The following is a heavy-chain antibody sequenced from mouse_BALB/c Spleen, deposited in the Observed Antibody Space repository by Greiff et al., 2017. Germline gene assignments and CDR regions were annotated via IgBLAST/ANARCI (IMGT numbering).Heavy chain of an antibody. D-gene: IGHD2-10*02. CDR3: ARDLYGNHAMDY. J-gene: IGHJ4*01. CDR2: ISDGGSYT. V-gene: IGHV5-4*02. Sequence: DVKLVESGGGLVKPGGSLKLSCAASGFTFSDYYMYWVRQTPEKRLEWVATISDGGSYTYYPDSVKGRFTISRDNAKNNLYLQMSSLKSEDTAMYYCARDLYGNHAMDYWGQGTSVTVSS. CDR1: GFTFSDYY.